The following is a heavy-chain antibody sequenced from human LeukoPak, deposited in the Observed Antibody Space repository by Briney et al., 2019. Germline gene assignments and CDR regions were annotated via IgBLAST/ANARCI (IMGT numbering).Heavy chain of an antibody. CDR2: ISGSGGST. D-gene: IGHD2-2*01. J-gene: IGHJ6*02. V-gene: IGHV3-23*01. Sequence: GGSLRLSCAASGFTFSSYAMSWVRQAPGKGLEWVSAISGSGGSTYYADSVKGRFTISRDNSKNTLYLQMNSLRAEDMAVYYCAKDWAQLGYYYGMDVWGQGTTVTVSS. CDR1: GFTFSSYA. CDR3: AKDWAQLGYYYGMDV.